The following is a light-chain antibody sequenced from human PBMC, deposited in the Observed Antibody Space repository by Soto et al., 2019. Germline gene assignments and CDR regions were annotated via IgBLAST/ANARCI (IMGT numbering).Light chain of an antibody. CDR1: QSLLHSNGYNY. J-gene: IGKJ1*01. V-gene: IGKV2-28*01. CDR2: LGS. CDR3: MQALQTAWT. Sequence: DIVMTQSPLSLPVTPGEPASISRRSSQSLLHSNGYNYLDWYLQKPGQSPQLXIYLGSNRASGVPDRFSGSGSGTDFTLKISRVEAEDVGVYYCMQALQTAWTFGQGTKVDIK.